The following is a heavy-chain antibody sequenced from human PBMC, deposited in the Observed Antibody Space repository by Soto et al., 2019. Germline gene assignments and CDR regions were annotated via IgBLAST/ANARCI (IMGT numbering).Heavy chain of an antibody. V-gene: IGHV1-18*04. J-gene: IGHJ6*02. Sequence: ASVKVSCKASGYTFTSYGISWVRQAPGQGLEWMGWISAYNGNTNYAQKLQGRVTMTTDTSTSTAYMELRSLRSDDTAVYYCARDRRFLSGYYYYYGMDVWGQGTTVTVSS. CDR2: ISAYNGNT. CDR1: GYTFTSYG. CDR3: ARDRRFLSGYYYYYGMDV. D-gene: IGHD3-16*02.